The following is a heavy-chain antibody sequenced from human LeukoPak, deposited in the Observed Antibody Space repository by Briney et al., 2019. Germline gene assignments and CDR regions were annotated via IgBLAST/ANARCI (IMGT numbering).Heavy chain of an antibody. CDR2: ISSDSSYI. V-gene: IGHV3-21*01. Sequence: PGGSLRLSCAASGFNFNTYTMNWVRQAPGEGLEWVSSISSDSSYIYYADAVHGRFTVSRDNAKYSLYLQMNSLRAEDTAVYYCVRGSYGAYDYWGQGSLVTVSS. J-gene: IGHJ4*02. CDR3: VRGSYGAYDY. CDR1: GFNFNTYT. D-gene: IGHD4-17*01.